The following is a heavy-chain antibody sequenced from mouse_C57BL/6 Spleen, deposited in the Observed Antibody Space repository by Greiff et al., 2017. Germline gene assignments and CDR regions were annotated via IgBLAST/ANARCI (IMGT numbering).Heavy chain of an antibody. CDR2: IRSKSNNYAT. V-gene: IGHV10-1*01. J-gene: IGHJ4*01. CDR3: VRRGDYDAMDY. CDR1: GFSFNTYA. Sequence: GGGLVQPKGSLKLSCAASGFSFNTYAMNWVRQAPGKGLEWVARIRSKSNNYATYYADSVKDRLTISRDDSESMLYLQMNNLKTEDTAMYYCVRRGDYDAMDYWGQGTSVTVSS.